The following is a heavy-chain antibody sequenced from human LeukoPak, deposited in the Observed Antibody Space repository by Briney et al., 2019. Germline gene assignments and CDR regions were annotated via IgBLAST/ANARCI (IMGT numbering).Heavy chain of an antibody. CDR3: ALSPPMGYYYMDV. J-gene: IGHJ6*03. CDR1: GGSFSGYY. CDR2: INHSGST. V-gene: IGHV4-34*01. Sequence: SETLSLTCAVYGGSFSGYYWSWIRQPPGKGLEWIGEINHSGSTNYNPSLKSRVTISVDTSKNQFSLKLSSVTAADTAVYYCALSPPMGYYYMDVWGKGTTVTISS. D-gene: IGHD2-8*01.